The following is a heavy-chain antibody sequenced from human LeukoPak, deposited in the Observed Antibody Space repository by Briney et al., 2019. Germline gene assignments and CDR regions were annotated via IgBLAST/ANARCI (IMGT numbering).Heavy chain of an antibody. Sequence: ASVKVSCKASGYTFSNYAITWVRQAPGQGLEWMGWINTHTRKPTYARGLTGRFVFSLDTSVSTAYLQINSLKAEDTAVYYCAKDSTDIVALEAFDIWGQGTVVTVSS. CDR2: INTHTRKP. J-gene: IGHJ3*02. CDR1: GYTFSNYA. V-gene: IGHV7-4-1*02. CDR3: AKDSTDIVALEAFDI. D-gene: IGHD5-12*01.